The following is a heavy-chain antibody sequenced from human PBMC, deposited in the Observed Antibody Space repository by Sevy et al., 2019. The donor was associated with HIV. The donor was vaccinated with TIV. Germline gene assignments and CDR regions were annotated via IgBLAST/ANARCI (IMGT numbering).Heavy chain of an antibody. J-gene: IGHJ6*02. CDR2: IQSKIDGGTT. Sequence: GGSLRLSCAASGFTFTHAWMNWVRQAPGKGLEWVGRIQSKIDGGTTDFAAPVKGRFTISRDDSKNTVFLQMNSLKTEDAAVYYWTTSSHSPRVWRDFDPRFYFFYYGMDVWGQGTTVTGSS. CDR1: GFTFTHAW. CDR3: TTSSHSPRVWRDFDPRFYFFYYGMDV. D-gene: IGHD3-9*01. V-gene: IGHV3-15*01.